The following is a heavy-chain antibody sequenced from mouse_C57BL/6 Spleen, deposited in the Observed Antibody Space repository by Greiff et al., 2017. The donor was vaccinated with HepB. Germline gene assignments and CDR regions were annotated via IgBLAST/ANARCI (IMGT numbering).Heavy chain of an antibody. D-gene: IGHD2-4*01. CDR1: GYTFTSYT. J-gene: IGHJ2*01. V-gene: IGHV1-4*01. CDR3: ARSSYYDYDGYYFDY. Sequence: VQLQQSGAELARPGASVKMSCKASGYTFTSYTMHWVKQRPGQGLEWIGYINPSSGYTKYNQKFKDKATLTADKSSSTAYMQLSSLTSEDSAVYYCARSSYYDYDGYYFDYWGQGTTLTVSS. CDR2: INPSSGYT.